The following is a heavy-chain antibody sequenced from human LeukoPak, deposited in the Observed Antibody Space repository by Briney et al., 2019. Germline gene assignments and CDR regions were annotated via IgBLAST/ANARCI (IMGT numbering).Heavy chain of an antibody. V-gene: IGHV3-30*04. CDR3: ARGIAGYCSSTSCYRGVTD. CDR1: GFTFSSFA. CDR2: ISYDGNNK. J-gene: IGHJ4*02. D-gene: IGHD2-2*02. Sequence: GGSLRLSCAASGFTFSSFAMHWVRQAPGKGLEWVAVISYDGNNKYYADSVKGRFTISRDNSKNTLYLQMNSLRAEDTAVYYCARGIAGYCSSTSCYRGVTDWGQGTLVTVSS.